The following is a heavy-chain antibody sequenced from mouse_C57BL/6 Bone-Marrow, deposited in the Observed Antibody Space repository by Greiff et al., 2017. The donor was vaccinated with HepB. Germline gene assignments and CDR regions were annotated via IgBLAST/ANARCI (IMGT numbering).Heavy chain of an antibody. Sequence: QVQLQQSGAELARPGASVKLSCKASGYTFTSYGISWVKQRTGQGLEWIGEIYPRSGNTYYNEKFKGKATLTADKSSRTAYMELRSLTSEDSAVYFCAVLLLRRGYFDVWGTGTTVTVSS. J-gene: IGHJ1*03. CDR1: GYTFTSYG. D-gene: IGHD1-1*01. CDR3: AVLLLRRGYFDV. V-gene: IGHV1-81*01. CDR2: IYPRSGNT.